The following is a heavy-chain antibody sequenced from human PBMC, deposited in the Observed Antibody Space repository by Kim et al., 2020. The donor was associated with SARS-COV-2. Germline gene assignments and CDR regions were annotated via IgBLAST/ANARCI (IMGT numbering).Heavy chain of an antibody. D-gene: IGHD6-19*01. J-gene: IGHJ4*02. V-gene: IGHV4-59*01. Sequence: YNPSLKSRVTISVDTSKNQFSLKLSSVTAADTAVYYCARDQGYSSGWYLDWGQGTLVTVSS. CDR3: ARDQGYSSGWYLD.